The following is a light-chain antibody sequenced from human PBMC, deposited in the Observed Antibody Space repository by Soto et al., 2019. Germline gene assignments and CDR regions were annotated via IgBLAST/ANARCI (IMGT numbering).Light chain of an antibody. Sequence: EIMMTQSPATLSVSPGESANLSCRASQSVRNNLAWYQHKPGQAPRLLIYYASTRATGIPARLSGSGSGTEFTLTICSLQSEDFALYYCEQYNDWPPITFGQGTRLVIK. V-gene: IGKV3-15*01. CDR1: QSVRNN. J-gene: IGKJ5*01. CDR3: EQYNDWPPIT. CDR2: YAS.